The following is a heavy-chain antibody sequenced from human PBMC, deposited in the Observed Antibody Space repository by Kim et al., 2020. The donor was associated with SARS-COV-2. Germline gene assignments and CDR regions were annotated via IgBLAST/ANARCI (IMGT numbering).Heavy chain of an antibody. V-gene: IGHV3-73*01. CDR3: SRHSGKHGDRGFDN. Sequence: GGSLRLSCAASGFTFSASAMHWVRQASGKGLEWVVRIRSKPNNYATSYAASVTGRFTISRDDSTNTVYLQMDSMKTDDTAVYFCSRHSGKHGDRGFDNWG. CDR2: IRSKPNNYAT. D-gene: IGHD4-17*01. CDR1: GFTFSASA. J-gene: IGHJ4*01.